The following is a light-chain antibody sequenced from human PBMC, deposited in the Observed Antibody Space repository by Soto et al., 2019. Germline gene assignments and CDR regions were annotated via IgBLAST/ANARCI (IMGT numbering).Light chain of an antibody. CDR2: GAF. V-gene: IGKV3D-7*01. CDR3: KHRRVWPVS. Sequence: EIVMTQSPGTLSLSPGETVTLSCRASQSIDSNYLSWYQQKAGQAHRLLISGAFTRATGIPARFSGSGSGTDFTLTITSLEPEDFAVYYCKHRRVWPVSFGQGTRLEIK. J-gene: IGKJ5*01. CDR1: QSIDSNY.